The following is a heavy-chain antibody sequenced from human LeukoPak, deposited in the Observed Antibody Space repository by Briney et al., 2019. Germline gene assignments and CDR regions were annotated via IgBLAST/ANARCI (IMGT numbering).Heavy chain of an antibody. J-gene: IGHJ4*02. Sequence: SETLSLTCTVSGGSIGRSNYYWGWIRQPPGKGLEWVGTMFFNGITYYNPSLKSRVTISVDTSKNQFSLKLTSVTAADTAVYYCARLAGAYATSPFDYWGQGALVTVSS. D-gene: IGHD2-2*01. CDR1: GGSIGRSNYY. CDR3: ARLAGAYATSPFDY. V-gene: IGHV4-39*01. CDR2: MFFNGIT.